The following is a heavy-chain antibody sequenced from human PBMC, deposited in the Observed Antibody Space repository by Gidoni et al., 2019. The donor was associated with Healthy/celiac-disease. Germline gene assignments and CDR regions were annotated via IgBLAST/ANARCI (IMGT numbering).Heavy chain of an antibody. CDR2: ISAYNGNT. CDR1: GYTFTSYG. D-gene: IGHD1-1*01. Sequence: QVQLVQSGAEVKKPGASVKVSCKASGYTFTSYGIRGVRQATGQGLELLGWISAYNGNTNDAHKLQGRVTMTTDTSTSTAYMELRSLRSDDTAVYYCARVTRGDWNDGGYWFDPWGQGTLVTVSS. J-gene: IGHJ5*02. V-gene: IGHV1-18*01. CDR3: ARVTRGDWNDGGYWFDP.